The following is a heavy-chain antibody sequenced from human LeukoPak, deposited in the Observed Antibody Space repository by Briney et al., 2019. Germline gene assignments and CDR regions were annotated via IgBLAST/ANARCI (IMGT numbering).Heavy chain of an antibody. CDR3: ARESYYDTNTQDF. Sequence: GRSLRLSCAASGFTFSRYPMHWVRQAPGEGLEWVAFISNDGSNTYYADSMKGRFTISRDNSKSTLYLQINNLRTEDTAIYFCARESYYDTNTQDFWGQGTLVTVSS. D-gene: IGHD3-22*01. V-gene: IGHV3-30-3*01. CDR2: ISNDGSNT. CDR1: GFTFSRYP. J-gene: IGHJ4*02.